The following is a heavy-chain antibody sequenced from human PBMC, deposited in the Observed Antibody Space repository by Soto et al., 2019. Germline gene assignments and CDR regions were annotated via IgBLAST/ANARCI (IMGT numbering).Heavy chain of an antibody. V-gene: IGHV3-23*01. CDR1: GFTFSSYA. CDR3: ARIQPYWYFDL. CDR2: ISGSGGST. J-gene: IGHJ2*01. Sequence: EVQLLESGGGLVQPGGSLRLSCAASGFTFSSYAMSWVRQAPGKGLEWVSTISGSGGSTHYADSVKGRFTISRDNSKNALCLQMNSLRAEDTARYYCARIQPYWYFDLWGRGTLVTVSS.